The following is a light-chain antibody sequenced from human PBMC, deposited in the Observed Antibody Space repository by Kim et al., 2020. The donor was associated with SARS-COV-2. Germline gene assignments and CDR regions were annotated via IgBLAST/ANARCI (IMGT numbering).Light chain of an antibody. Sequence: WSPGQTAARACRASRSVSSGYLAWYQQKPGQAPRLLIYGASSRATGIPDRFSGSGSGTDYTLSISRQEPEDFAMYYCQHYGSSPYPFGQGTKLEI. J-gene: IGKJ2*01. CDR2: GAS. CDR3: QHYGSSPYP. CDR1: RSVSSGY. V-gene: IGKV3-20*01.